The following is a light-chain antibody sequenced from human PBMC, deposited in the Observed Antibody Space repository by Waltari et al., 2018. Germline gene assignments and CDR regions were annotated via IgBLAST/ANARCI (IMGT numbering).Light chain of an antibody. CDR1: DPNTPPTP. Sequence: HSVLTQPPPASGTPGQTVTIPCSGADPNTPPTPVHLYQQVPGTAPKLLIYSNERRPSGVPDRFSGSKSGASASLAISGLQSEDEAHYYCASWDANLSGPVFGGGTKLTV. CDR3: ASWDANLSGPV. J-gene: IGLJ3*02. CDR2: SNE. V-gene: IGLV1-44*01.